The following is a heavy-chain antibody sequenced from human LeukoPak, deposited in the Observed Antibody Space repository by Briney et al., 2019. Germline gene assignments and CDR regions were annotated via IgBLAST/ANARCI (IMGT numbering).Heavy chain of an antibody. CDR3: ARGPYGPFDY. CDR1: GGSFSGYY. Sequence: PSETLSLTCAVYGGSFSGYYWSWIRQPPGKGLEWIGEINHSGSTNYNPSLKRRVTISVDTSKNQFSLKLSSVTAADTAVYYCARGPYGPFDYWGQGTLVTVSS. V-gene: IGHV4-34*01. CDR2: INHSGST. D-gene: IGHD4-17*01. J-gene: IGHJ4*02.